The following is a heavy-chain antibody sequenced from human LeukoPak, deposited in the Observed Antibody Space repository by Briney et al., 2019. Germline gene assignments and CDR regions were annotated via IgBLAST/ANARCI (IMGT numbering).Heavy chain of an antibody. D-gene: IGHD3-16*02. CDR1: GYTFTSYD. CDR3: ARGRGPYDYVWGSYRRAIDY. J-gene: IGHJ4*02. Sequence: ASVKVSCKASGYTFTSYDINWVRQATGQGLEWMGWMNPNSGNTGYAQKFQGRVTMTRNTSISTAYMELSSLRSEDTAVYYCARGRGPYDYVWGSYRRAIDYWGQGTLVTVSS. V-gene: IGHV1-8*01. CDR2: MNPNSGNT.